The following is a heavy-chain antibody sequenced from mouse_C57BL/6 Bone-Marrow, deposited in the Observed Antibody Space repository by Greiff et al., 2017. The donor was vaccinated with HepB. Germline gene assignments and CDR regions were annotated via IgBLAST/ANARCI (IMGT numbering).Heavy chain of an antibody. Sequence: EVQRVESGEGLVKPGGSLKLSCAASGFTFSSYAMSWVRQTPEKRLEWVAYISSGGDYIYYADTVKGRFTISRDNARNTLYLQMSSLKSEDTAMYYCTREDGYYFYAMDYWGQGTSVTVSS. D-gene: IGHD2-3*01. CDR1: GFTFSSYA. CDR3: TREDGYYFYAMDY. J-gene: IGHJ4*01. CDR2: ISSGGDYI. V-gene: IGHV5-9-1*02.